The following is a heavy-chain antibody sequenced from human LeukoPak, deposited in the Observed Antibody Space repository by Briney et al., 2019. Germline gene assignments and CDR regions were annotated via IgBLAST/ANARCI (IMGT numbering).Heavy chain of an antibody. D-gene: IGHD1-1*01. CDR2: ISDSALST. Sequence: GGSLRLSCAASGFTFSSYPLSWVRQTPGKGLEWISGISDSALSTYYTDSVKGRFTISRDNSKNTLYLQMNSRSAEDTAVYYPRKQRSISHWKYNDPFDVWGRGTVITVSS. J-gene: IGHJ3*01. V-gene: IGHV3-23*01. CDR1: GFTFSSYP. CDR3: RKQRSISHWKYNDPFDV.